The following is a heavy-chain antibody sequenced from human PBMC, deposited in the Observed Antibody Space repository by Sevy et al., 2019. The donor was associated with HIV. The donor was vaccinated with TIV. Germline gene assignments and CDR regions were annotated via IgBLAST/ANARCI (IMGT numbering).Heavy chain of an antibody. CDR2: ISGSGGTT. CDR3: AKLQSGDCSRTSCRDYYFDS. CDR1: GFIFSNYA. D-gene: IGHD2-2*01. J-gene: IGHJ4*02. V-gene: IGHV3-23*01. Sequence: GGSLRLSCATSGFIFSNYAMSWVRQAPGKGLEWVSDISGSGGTTYYADAVRGLFTNSSDNSKNTLYLQMDSLKAEDTAVYYCAKLQSGDCSRTSCRDYYFDSWGQGTLVTVSS.